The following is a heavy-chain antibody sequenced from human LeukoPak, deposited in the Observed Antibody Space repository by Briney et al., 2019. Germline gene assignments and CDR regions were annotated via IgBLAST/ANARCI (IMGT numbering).Heavy chain of an antibody. V-gene: IGHV1-69*04. J-gene: IGHJ4*02. Sequence: SVKVSCKAPGGTFSSYAISWVRQAPGQGLEWMGRIIPILGIANYAQKFQGRVTITADKSTSTAYMELSSLRSEDTAVYYCARRGPSSSRFTSFDYWGQGTLVTVSS. CDR3: ARRGPSSSRFTSFDY. CDR1: GGTFSSYA. CDR2: IIPILGIA. D-gene: IGHD6-6*01.